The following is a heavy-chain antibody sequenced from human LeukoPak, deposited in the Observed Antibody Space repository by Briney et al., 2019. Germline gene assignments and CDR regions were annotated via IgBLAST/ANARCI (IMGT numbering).Heavy chain of an antibody. J-gene: IGHJ4*02. CDR3: ARELVGADSFDY. D-gene: IGHD1-26*01. Sequence: PSETLSLTCTVSGGSISSGDHYWSWIRQPPGKGLEWIGYIYYTGSTYYNPSLTSRVTMSLDTSKNQFSLKLSSVTATDTAVYYCARELVGADSFDYWGQGTLVTVSS. CDR2: IYYTGST. CDR1: GGSISSGDHY. V-gene: IGHV4-30-4*01.